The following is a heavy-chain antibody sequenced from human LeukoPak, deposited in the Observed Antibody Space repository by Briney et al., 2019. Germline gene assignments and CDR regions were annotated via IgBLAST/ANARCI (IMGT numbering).Heavy chain of an antibody. D-gene: IGHD3-10*01. Sequence: SETLSLTCAVSGGSISSYYWSWIRQPPGRGLEWIGYIYYSGSTNYNPSLKSRVTISVDTSKNQFSLKLSSVTAADTAVYYCASHRSDAFDIWGQGTMVTVSS. CDR3: ASHRSDAFDI. V-gene: IGHV4-59*01. CDR1: GGSISSYY. CDR2: IYYSGST. J-gene: IGHJ3*02.